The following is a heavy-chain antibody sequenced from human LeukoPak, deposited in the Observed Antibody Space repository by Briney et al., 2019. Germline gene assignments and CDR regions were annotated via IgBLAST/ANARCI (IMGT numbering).Heavy chain of an antibody. CDR2: IYDTGTT. D-gene: IGHD3-10*01. Sequence: SETLSLTCTVSGGSISSYYWSWLRQSPGKGLKWIVYIYDTGTTNYNPSLSSRVTISVDTSRNQFSLKLNSLTAADTAVYYCAREVGSQYYGSGSYSAAHFDHWGQGTLVTVSS. CDR1: GGSISSYY. CDR3: AREVGSQYYGSGSYSAAHFDH. V-gene: IGHV4-59*01. J-gene: IGHJ4*02.